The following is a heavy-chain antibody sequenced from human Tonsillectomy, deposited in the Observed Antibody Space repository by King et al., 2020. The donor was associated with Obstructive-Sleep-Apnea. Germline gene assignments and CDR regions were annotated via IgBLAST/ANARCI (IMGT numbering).Heavy chain of an antibody. CDR3: ARERDGYNTLYY. V-gene: IGHV1-2*02. Sequence: QLVQSGAEVKKPGASVKVSCKASGYTFSGYYMYWVRQAPGQGLEWMGWIDPYSGGTNYAQKFQGRVTVTRDTSISTAFLELSRLKSDDTAFYYCARERDGYNTLYYRGQGTPVNVAS. J-gene: IGHJ4*02. CDR1: GYTFSGYY. CDR2: IDPYSGGT. D-gene: IGHD5-24*01.